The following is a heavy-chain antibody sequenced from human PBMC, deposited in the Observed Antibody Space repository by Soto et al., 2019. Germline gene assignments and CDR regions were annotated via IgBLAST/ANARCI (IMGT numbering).Heavy chain of an antibody. Sequence: WGSLRLSCAASGFAFVSYAISWFRQAPLKWLEWVSAISGSGGSTYYADSVKGRFTISRDNSKNTLYLQMNSLRAEDTAVYYCAKDGDTDAFDIWGQGTMVTVSS. D-gene: IGHD7-27*01. J-gene: IGHJ3*02. CDR1: GFAFVSYA. CDR3: AKDGDTDAFDI. CDR2: ISGSGGST. V-gene: IGHV3-23*01.